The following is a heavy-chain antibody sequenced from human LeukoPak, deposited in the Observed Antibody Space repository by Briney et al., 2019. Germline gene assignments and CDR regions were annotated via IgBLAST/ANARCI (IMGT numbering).Heavy chain of an antibody. J-gene: IGHJ4*02. D-gene: IGHD6-19*01. CDR2: IRSKTYGGAT. V-gene: IGHV3-49*04. CDR1: GFTFGDYA. CDR3: TRDIHRGWYYFDY. Sequence: HPGGSLRLSCTASGFTFGDYAMSWVRQAPGKGLEWVGFIRSKTYGGATEYAASVKGRFSISRDDSKSIAYLQLNSLKTEDTAVYYCTRDIHRGWYYFDYWGQGTLVTVSS.